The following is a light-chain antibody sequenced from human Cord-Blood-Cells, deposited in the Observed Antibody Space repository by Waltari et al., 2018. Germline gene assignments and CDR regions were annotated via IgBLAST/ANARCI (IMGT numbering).Light chain of an antibody. V-gene: IGLV2-14*01. CDR1: SSDVGGYNY. CDR3: SSYTSSRGLV. CDR2: DVS. J-gene: IGLJ1*01. Sequence: QSALTQPASVSGSPGQSITISCTGTSSDVGGYNYVSWYQQHPGKAPNPMIYDVSNRPSGVSNRFSGSKSGNTASLTISGRQAEDEADYYCSSYTSSRGLVFGTGTKVTVL.